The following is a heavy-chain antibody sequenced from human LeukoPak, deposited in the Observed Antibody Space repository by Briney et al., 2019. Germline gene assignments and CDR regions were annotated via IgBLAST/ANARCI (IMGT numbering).Heavy chain of an antibody. D-gene: IGHD1-26*01. J-gene: IGHJ4*02. CDR3: ASTFPRELLFDY. CDR1: GGSISSSSYY. Sequence: PSETLSLTCTVSGGSISSSSYYWGWIRQPPGKGLEWIGSIYYSGSTYYNPSLKSRVTISVDTSKNQFSLKLSSVTAADTAVYYCASTFPRELLFDYGGQGTLVTVSS. CDR2: IYYSGST. V-gene: IGHV4-39*01.